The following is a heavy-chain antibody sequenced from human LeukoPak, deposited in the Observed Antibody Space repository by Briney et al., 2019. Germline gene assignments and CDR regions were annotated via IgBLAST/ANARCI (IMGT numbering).Heavy chain of an antibody. D-gene: IGHD3-3*01. CDR1: GGSISSGGYY. Sequence: PSETLSLTCTVSGGSISSGGYYWSWIRQRPGKGLEWIGYIYYSGSTYYNPSLKSRVTISVDTSKNQFSLKLSSVTAADTAVYYCARSFGVVTPFDYWGQGTLVTVSS. CDR2: IYYSGST. CDR3: ARSFGVVTPFDY. J-gene: IGHJ4*02. V-gene: IGHV4-31*03.